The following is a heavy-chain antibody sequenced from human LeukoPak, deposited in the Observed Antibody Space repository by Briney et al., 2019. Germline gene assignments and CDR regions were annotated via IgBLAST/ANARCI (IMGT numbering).Heavy chain of an antibody. CDR2: INPNSGGT. D-gene: IGHD3-22*01. V-gene: IGHV1-2*02. CDR3: ARTYYYDSSYDAFDI. J-gene: IGHJ3*02. CDR1: GYTLTELS. Sequence: ASVKVSCKVSGYTLTELSMHWVRQAPGQGLEWMGWINPNSGGTNYAQKFQGRVTMTRDTSISTAYMELSRLRSDDTAVYYCARTYYYDSSYDAFDIWGQGTMVTVSS.